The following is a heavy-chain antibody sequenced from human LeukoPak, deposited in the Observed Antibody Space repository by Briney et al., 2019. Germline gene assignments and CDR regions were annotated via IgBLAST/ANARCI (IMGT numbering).Heavy chain of an antibody. Sequence: PSETLSLTCIVSSDSDSSYYWTWIRQPAAKGLEWIGRTHTNGDTNYNPSLKSRVTMSVDTSKNQFSLKLSSVTAADTAVYYCARGHGWTDSWGQGTLVTVSS. V-gene: IGHV4-4*07. CDR3: ARGHGWTDS. CDR2: THTNGDT. J-gene: IGHJ4*02. CDR1: SDSDSSYY. D-gene: IGHD6-19*01.